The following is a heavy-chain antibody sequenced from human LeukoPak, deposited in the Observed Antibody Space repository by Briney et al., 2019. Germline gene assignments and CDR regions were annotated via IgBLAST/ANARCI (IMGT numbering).Heavy chain of an antibody. J-gene: IGHJ4*02. CDR1: GFTFSSYS. V-gene: IGHV3-7*01. Sequence: GGSLRLSCAASGFTFSSYSLNWVRQAPGKGLEWVANIKQVGTEKYYVDSVRGRFTISRDNAQNSLYLQMNNLVAEDTAVYYCATDPASYCTSSTCDFDYWGQGTLVTVSS. CDR2: IKQVGTEK. D-gene: IGHD2-8*01. CDR3: ATDPASYCTSSTCDFDY.